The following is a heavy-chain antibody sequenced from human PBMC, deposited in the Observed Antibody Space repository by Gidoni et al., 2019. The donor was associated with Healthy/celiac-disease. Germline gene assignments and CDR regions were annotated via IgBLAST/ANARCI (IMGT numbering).Heavy chain of an antibody. D-gene: IGHD5-18*01. CDR3: AREPRTAMGFGRTFDY. Sequence: QVQLQESGPGLEKPSQTLSLTCTFYGCSISSGGYYWSWIRHHPGKGLEWIGYIYDSGSTYYNPSLKSRVTISGDTSKNEFSLKRSSVTAADTAVYYCAREPRTAMGFGRTFDYWGQGTLVTVSS. CDR1: GCSISSGGYY. V-gene: IGHV4-31*03. J-gene: IGHJ4*02. CDR2: IYDSGST.